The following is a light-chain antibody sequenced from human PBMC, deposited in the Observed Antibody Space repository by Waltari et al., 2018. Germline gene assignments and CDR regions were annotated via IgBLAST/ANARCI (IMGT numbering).Light chain of an antibody. CDR3: QAWASSNYV. Sequence: SYVLTQSPSVSVSPGQTVTITCSGDNLGEKYVSWYQQKPGQSPVLVIFQDTKRPSGIPARFSGPMSGDTATLTIGGTQPVDEADYFCQAWASSNYVFASGTKVTVL. CDR2: QDT. V-gene: IGLV3-1*01. CDR1: NLGEKY. J-gene: IGLJ1*01.